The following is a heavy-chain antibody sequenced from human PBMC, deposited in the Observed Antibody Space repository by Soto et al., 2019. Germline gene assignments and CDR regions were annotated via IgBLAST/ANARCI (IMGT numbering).Heavy chain of an antibody. CDR3: ARLRIATNNYKWFDP. J-gene: IGHJ5*02. Sequence: SETLSLTCSVSGAALNSGNYYWSWIRQVPGKGLEWIGHIYVTGAADYNPSLRDRITISQDTSERQFSLNLRLVTAADTAVYYCARLRIATNNYKWFDPWGQGTLVTVSS. V-gene: IGHV4-31*03. CDR2: IYVTGAA. D-gene: IGHD2-21*01. CDR1: GAALNSGNYY.